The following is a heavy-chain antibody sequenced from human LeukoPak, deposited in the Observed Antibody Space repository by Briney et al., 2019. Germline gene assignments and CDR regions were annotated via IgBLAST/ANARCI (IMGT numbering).Heavy chain of an antibody. J-gene: IGHJ4*02. D-gene: IGHD3-16*01. Sequence: SETLSLTCAVHGGSFSGYYWSWIRQPPGKGLEWIGEINHSGSTNYNPSLKSRVTISVDTSKNQFSLKLSSVTAADTAVYYCARDLGGPVDYWGQGTLVTVSS. CDR2: INHSGST. V-gene: IGHV4-34*01. CDR1: GGSFSGYY. CDR3: ARDLGGPVDY.